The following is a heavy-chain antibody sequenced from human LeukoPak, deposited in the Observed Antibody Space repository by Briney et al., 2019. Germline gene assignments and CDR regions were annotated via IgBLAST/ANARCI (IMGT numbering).Heavy chain of an antibody. J-gene: IGHJ4*02. Sequence: PGRSLRLSCAASGFTFDDYAMHWVRQAPGKGLEWVSGISWNSGSIGYADSVKGRFTISRDNAKNSLYLQMNSLRAEDTAVYYCARDPPLGPHTDWGQGTLVTVSS. CDR2: ISWNSGSI. D-gene: IGHD7-27*01. V-gene: IGHV3-9*01. CDR3: ARDPPLGPHTD. CDR1: GFTFDDYA.